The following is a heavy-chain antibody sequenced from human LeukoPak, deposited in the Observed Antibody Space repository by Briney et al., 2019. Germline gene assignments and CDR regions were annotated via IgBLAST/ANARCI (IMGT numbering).Heavy chain of an antibody. CDR3: ARHLYYSASAFWYIDL. D-gene: IGHD3-10*01. CDR1: GFTFSTFAM. Sequence: GSLRLSCAASGFTFSTFAMIWVRQSPGKGLEWIGSVSHSGNTYYKSSLRSRVTVSLDTSKNEFSLILTSVTAADTAEYYCARHLYYSASAFWYIDLWGRGTLVIVSP. CDR2: VSHSGNT. V-gene: IGHV4-38-2*01. J-gene: IGHJ2*01.